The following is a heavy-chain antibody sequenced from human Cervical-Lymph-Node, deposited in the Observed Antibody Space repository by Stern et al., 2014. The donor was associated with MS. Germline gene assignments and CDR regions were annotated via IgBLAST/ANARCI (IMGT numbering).Heavy chain of an antibody. Sequence: VQLVESGAEVKKPGASVKVSCKASGYTFTNYNIDWVRQATGQGLEWMGWMNPNSGNKGYAERFQCRVTMTRDTSTSTAYMELSSLKAEDTAVYYCARVRFYGSGIYYALGDGMDVWGQGTTVTVSS. CDR1: GYTFTNYN. CDR2: MNPNSGNK. CDR3: ARVRFYGSGIYYALGDGMDV. D-gene: IGHD3-10*01. V-gene: IGHV1-8*01. J-gene: IGHJ6*02.